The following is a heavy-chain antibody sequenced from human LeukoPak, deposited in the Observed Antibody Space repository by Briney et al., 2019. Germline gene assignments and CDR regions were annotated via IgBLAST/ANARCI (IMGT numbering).Heavy chain of an antibody. CDR1: GFIFSTYW. CDR3: ASSYYHDGDY. Sequence: GGSLRLSCAASGFIFSTYWMSWVRQAPGKGLEWVANINQDASEKNYADSVKGRFTISRDNARNSLFLQMNSLRAEDTALYYCASSYYHDGDYWGQGTLVTVSS. V-gene: IGHV3-7*01. D-gene: IGHD3-10*01. CDR2: INQDASEK. J-gene: IGHJ4*02.